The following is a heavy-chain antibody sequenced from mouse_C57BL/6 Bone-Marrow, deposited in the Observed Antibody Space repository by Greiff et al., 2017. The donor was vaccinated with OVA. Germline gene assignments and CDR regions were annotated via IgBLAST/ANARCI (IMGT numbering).Heavy chain of an antibody. V-gene: IGHV1-64*01. J-gene: IGHJ4*01. CDR1: GYTFTSYW. CDR2: IHPNSGST. CDR3: AKNPGVLLLRPGAMDY. D-gene: IGHD1-1*01. Sequence: QVQLQQPGAELVKPGASVKLSCKASGYTFTSYWMHWVKQRPGQGLEWIGMIHPNSGSTNYNEKFKSKATLTVDKSSSTAYMQLSSLTSEDSAVYYCAKNPGVLLLRPGAMDYWGQGTSVTVSS.